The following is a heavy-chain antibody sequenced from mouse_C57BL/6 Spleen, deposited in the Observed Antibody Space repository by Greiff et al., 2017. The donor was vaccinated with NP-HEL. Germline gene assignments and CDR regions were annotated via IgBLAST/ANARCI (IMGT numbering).Heavy chain of an antibody. CDR2: INPSNGGT. V-gene: IGHV1-53*01. Sequence: QVQLQQPGTELVKPGASVKLSCKASGYTFTSYWMHWVKQRPGQGLEWIGNINPSNGGTNYNEKFKSKATLTVDKSSSTAYMQLSSLTSEDSAVYYCARGFSGYYYGSSYDAMDYWGQGTSVTVSS. CDR1: GYTFTSYW. CDR3: ARGFSGYYYGSSYDAMDY. D-gene: IGHD1-1*01. J-gene: IGHJ4*01.